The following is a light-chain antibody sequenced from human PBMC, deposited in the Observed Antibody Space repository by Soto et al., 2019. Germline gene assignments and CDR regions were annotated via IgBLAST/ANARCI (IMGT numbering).Light chain of an antibody. CDR1: QGIRND. J-gene: IGKJ4*01. CDR3: QQRSNWPPVT. V-gene: IGKV1-6*01. Sequence: IQMTQSPSSLSASVGDRVTITCRASQGIRNDLGWYQQKPGKAPKLLIYAASSLQSGVPSRFSGSGSGTDFTLTISSLEPEDFVVYYCQQRSNWPPVTFGGGTKVDIK. CDR2: AAS.